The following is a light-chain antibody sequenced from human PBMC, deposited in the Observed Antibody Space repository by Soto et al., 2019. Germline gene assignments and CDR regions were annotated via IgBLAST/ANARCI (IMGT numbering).Light chain of an antibody. Sequence: QSALTQPASVSGSPGQSITISCTGTSSDIGGYNYVSWYQQHPGKAPKLMLYEVSNRPSGVSNRFSGFKSVNTASLTITGLQAEDEADYYCNSYTSSSTLYVFGTGTKLTVL. CDR1: SSDIGGYNY. J-gene: IGLJ1*01. CDR3: NSYTSSSTLYV. CDR2: EVS. V-gene: IGLV2-14*01.